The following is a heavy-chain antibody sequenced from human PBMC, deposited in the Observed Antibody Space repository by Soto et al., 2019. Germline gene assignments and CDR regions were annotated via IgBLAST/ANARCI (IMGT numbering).Heavy chain of an antibody. CDR3: ARDLALLWFGELLMGFDY. D-gene: IGHD3-10*01. V-gene: IGHV1-18*01. Sequence: ASVKVSCKASGYTFTSYGISWVRQAPGQGLEWMGWISAYNGNTNYAQKLQGRVTMTTDTSTSTDYMELRSLRSDDTAVYYCARDLALLWFGELLMGFDYWGQGTLVTVSS. J-gene: IGHJ4*02. CDR1: GYTFTSYG. CDR2: ISAYNGNT.